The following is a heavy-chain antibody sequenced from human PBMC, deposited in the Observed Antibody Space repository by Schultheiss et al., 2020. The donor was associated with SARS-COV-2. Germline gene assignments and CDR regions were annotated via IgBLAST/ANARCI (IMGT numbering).Heavy chain of an antibody. J-gene: IGHJ4*02. CDR1: GFTFSSYW. CDR3: ARDLSGKDDY. Sequence: EGSLRLSCDVSGFTFSSYWMHWVRQAPGKGLEWVAVISYDGSNKYYADSVKGRFTISRDNAKKTLYLQMNSLRADDTAVYFCARDLSGKDDYWGQGTLVTVSS. V-gene: IGHV3-30*03. D-gene: IGHD3-10*01. CDR2: ISYDGSNK.